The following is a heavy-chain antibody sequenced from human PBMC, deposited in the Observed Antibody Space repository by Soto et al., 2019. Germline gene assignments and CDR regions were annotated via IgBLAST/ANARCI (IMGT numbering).Heavy chain of an antibody. CDR2: MYYSGST. CDR3: ARRYCRGGSCYSGFDY. V-gene: IGHV4-59*02. Sequence: SETLSLTCTVSGGSVNTYDWSWIRQPPGKGLEWIGNMYYSGSTDFSPSLKSRVSISVDTSKNQFSLKLNSVTAADTAVYFCARRYCRGGSCYSGFDYWGRGTLVTVSS. J-gene: IGHJ4*02. D-gene: IGHD2-15*01. CDR1: GGSVNTYD.